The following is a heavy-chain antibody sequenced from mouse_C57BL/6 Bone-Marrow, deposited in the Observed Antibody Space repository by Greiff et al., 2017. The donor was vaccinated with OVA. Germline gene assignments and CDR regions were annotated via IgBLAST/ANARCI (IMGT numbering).Heavy chain of an antibody. J-gene: IGHJ2*01. D-gene: IGHD2-2*01. CDR3: ARALWLRLGPDYWDY. CDR1: GYAFSSSW. CDR2: IYPGDGYT. V-gene: IGHV1-82*01. Sequence: QVQLQQSGPELVKPGASVKISCKASGYAFSSSWMNWVKQRPGTGLEWIGRIYPGDGYTNYNGKFKGKATLTADKSSSPAYMQLSRLTSEDSAVYFCARALWLRLGPDYWDYWGKGTTLTVSS.